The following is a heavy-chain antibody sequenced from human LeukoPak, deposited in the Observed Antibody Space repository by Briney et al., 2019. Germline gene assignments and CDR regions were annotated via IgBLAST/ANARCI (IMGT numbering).Heavy chain of an antibody. CDR2: INPNSGGT. CDR3: ASGERVVTAIPGCYFDY. CDR1: GYTFTSYG. D-gene: IGHD2-21*02. J-gene: IGHJ4*02. Sequence: GASVKVSCKASGYTFTSYGISWVRQAPGQGLEWMGWINPNSGGTNYAQKFQGRVTMTRDTSISTAYMELSRLRSDDTAVYYCASGERVVTAIPGCYFDYWGQGTLVTVSS. V-gene: IGHV1-2*02.